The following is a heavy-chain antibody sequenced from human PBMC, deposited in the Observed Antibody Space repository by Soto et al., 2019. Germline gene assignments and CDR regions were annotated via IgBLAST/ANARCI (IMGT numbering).Heavy chain of an antibody. J-gene: IGHJ4*02. Sequence: GGSLRLSCAASGCTFSAYAFHWVRQAPGKGLEWLSVISYDGRETHYADSVEGRFIISRDSFKKTAYLQMNSLRGDDTAVYFCATDPVAVTRSFIDSWGQGTLVTVSS. CDR1: GCTFSAYA. V-gene: IGHV3-30-3*01. CDR3: ATDPVAVTRSFIDS. CDR2: ISYDGRET. D-gene: IGHD2-21*02.